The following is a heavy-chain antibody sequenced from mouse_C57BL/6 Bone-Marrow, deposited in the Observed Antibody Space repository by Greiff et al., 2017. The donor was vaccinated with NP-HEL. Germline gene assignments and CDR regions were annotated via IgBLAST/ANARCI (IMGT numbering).Heavy chain of an antibody. CDR3: ARSAEGFDY. Sequence: VQLQQPGAELVRPGTSVKLSCKASGYTFTSYWMHWVKQRPGQGLEWIGVIDPSDSYTNYNQKFKGKATLTVDTSSSTAYMQLSSLTSEDSAVYYCARSAEGFDYWGQGTTLTVSS. CDR1: GYTFTSYW. J-gene: IGHJ2*01. CDR2: IDPSDSYT. V-gene: IGHV1-59*01.